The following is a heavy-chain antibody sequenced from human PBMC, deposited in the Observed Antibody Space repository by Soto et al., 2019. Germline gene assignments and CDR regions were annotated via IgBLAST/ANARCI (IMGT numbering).Heavy chain of an antibody. CDR3: ARTDGYDIEY. CDR1: GYDFVSYW. Sequence: PGESLKMSCEASGYDFVSYWIAWVRQMPGKGLEWMGIIYPGDSEAIYSPPFQGRVTISADKSTTTVYLQWSSLKASDTAMYYCARTDGYDIEYRGQGTLVTVSS. V-gene: IGHV5-51*01. D-gene: IGHD5-12*01. CDR2: IYPGDSEA. J-gene: IGHJ4*02.